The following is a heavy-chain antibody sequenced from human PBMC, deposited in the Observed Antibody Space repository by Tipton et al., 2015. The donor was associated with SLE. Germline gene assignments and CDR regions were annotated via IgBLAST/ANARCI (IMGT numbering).Heavy chain of an antibody. V-gene: IGHV3-30*02. Sequence: SLRLSCAASGVSFSDCGMHWVRQAPGKGLEWVAFIQHDGSNTYYAGSVKGRFTISRDNSKNTLYLQMDSLRAEDTAVYYCARDSYGDYYNWFDPWGQGTLVTVSS. CDR3: ARDSYGDYYNWFDP. CDR1: GVSFSDCG. CDR2: IQHDGSNT. J-gene: IGHJ5*02. D-gene: IGHD4-17*01.